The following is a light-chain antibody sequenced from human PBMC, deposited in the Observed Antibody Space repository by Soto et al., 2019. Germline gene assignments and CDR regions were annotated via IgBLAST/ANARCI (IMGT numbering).Light chain of an antibody. J-gene: IGKJ1*01. CDR2: KAS. CDR1: QSISTW. V-gene: IGKV1-5*03. Sequence: DMQMTQSPSTLSPSVGERVTTTCRASQSISTWLAWYQQKPGKAPKLLIYKASSLESGVPSRFSGSGSGTDFTLTISRLEPEDFAVYYCQQYGGSPRTFGQGTKVDI. CDR3: QQYGGSPRT.